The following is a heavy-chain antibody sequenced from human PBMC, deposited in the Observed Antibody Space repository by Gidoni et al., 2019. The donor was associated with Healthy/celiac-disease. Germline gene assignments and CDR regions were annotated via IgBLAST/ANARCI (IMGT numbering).Heavy chain of an antibody. V-gene: IGHV1-69*01. J-gene: IGHJ6*02. CDR1: GGTFSSYA. CDR2: FGTA. D-gene: IGHD6-13*01. CDR3: ARVGRGSNAPSDYYYGMDV. Sequence: QVQLVQSGAEVKKPGSSVKVSCKASGGTFSSYAIFGTADYAQKFQGRVTITADESTSTAYMELSSLRSEDTAVYYCARVGRGSNAPSDYYYGMDVWGQGTTVTVSS.